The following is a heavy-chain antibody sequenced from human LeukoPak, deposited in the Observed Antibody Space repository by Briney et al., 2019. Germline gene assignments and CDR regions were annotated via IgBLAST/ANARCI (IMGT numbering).Heavy chain of an antibody. CDR3: ARFNYDFWSGYYSGGYFDY. V-gene: IGHV4-39*07. CDR1: GGFVSSSTYY. Sequence: SETLSLTCAVSGGFVSSSTYYWGWIRQPPGKGLEWIGSMYYSGSTYYNPSLKSRVTISVDTSKNQFSLKLSSVPAADTAVYYCARFNYDFWSGYYSGGYFDYWGQGTLVTVSS. D-gene: IGHD3-3*01. J-gene: IGHJ4*03. CDR2: MYYSGST.